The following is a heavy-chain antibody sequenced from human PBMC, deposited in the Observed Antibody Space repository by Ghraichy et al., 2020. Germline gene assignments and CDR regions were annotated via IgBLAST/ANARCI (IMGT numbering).Heavy chain of an antibody. CDR1: GGSFSGYY. Sequence: SETLSLTCAVYGGSFSGYYWSWIRHPPGKGLEWIGEINHSGSTNYNPSLKSRVTISVDTSKNQFSLKLSSVTAADTAVYYCARRKKTGYSYGYYYYYGMDVWGQGTTVTVSS. CDR3: ARRKKTGYSYGYYYYYGMDV. D-gene: IGHD5-18*01. J-gene: IGHJ6*02. V-gene: IGHV4-34*01. CDR2: INHSGST.